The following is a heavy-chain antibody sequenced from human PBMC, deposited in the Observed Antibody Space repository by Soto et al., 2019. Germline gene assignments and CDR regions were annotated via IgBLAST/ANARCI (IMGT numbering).Heavy chain of an antibody. CDR3: ARVRGTRIVPRPRSYYYYYGMDV. D-gene: IGHD1-1*01. J-gene: IGHJ6*02. CDR2: MNPNSGNT. Sequence: ASVKVSRKASGYTFTSYDINWVRQATGQGLEWMGWMNPNSGNTGYAQKFQGRVTMTRNTSISTAYMELSSLRSEDTAVYYCARVRGTRIVPRPRSYYYYYGMDVWGQGTTVTVSS. CDR1: GYTFTSYD. V-gene: IGHV1-8*01.